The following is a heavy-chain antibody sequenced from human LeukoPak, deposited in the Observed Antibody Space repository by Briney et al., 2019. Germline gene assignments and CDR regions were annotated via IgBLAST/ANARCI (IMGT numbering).Heavy chain of an antibody. CDR3: AKDRGFGAAAGHSFYFDY. Sequence: PGGSLRLSCAASGFTFSTYAMSWVRQAPGKGLEWVSAISGSGDNTYYADSVKGRFTISRENSKNTLYLQMNSLRAEDTAVYYCAKDRGFGAAAGHSFYFDYWGQGTLVTVSS. J-gene: IGHJ4*02. D-gene: IGHD6-25*01. V-gene: IGHV3-23*01. CDR2: ISGSGDNT. CDR1: GFTFSTYA.